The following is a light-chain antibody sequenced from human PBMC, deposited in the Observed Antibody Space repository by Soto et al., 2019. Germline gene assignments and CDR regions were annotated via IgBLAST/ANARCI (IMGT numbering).Light chain of an antibody. CDR2: EVS. CDR3: TSYTSGSTLYV. Sequence: QSALTQPASVSGSPGQSITISCTGTSSDVSTYNFVSWYQQHPGKAPKLMIYEVSNRPSGVSSRFSGSKSGNTASLTISGLQAEDDADYYCTSYTSGSTLYVFGTGTKVTVL. J-gene: IGLJ1*01. V-gene: IGLV2-14*01. CDR1: SSDVSTYNF.